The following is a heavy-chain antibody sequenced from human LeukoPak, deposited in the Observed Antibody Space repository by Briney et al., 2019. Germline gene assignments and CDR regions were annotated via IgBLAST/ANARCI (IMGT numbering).Heavy chain of an antibody. CDR3: VRIQGGGDY. D-gene: IGHD1-26*01. CDR1: GGSIRSSY. CDR2: ISYDGSNK. V-gene: IGHV3-30-3*01. Sequence: LSLTCTVSGGSIRSSYYYWGWIRQPPGKGLEWVAVISYDGSNKYYADSVKGRFTISRDNSKNTLYLQMNSLRAEDTAVYYCVRIQGGGDYWGQGTLVTVSS. J-gene: IGHJ4*02.